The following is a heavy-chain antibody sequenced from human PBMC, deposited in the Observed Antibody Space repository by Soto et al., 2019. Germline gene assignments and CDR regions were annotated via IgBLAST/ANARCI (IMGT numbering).Heavy chain of an antibody. CDR1: GYSFTSYW. CDR3: SVIPAGAGDHHLPLGY. D-gene: IGHD6-13*01. J-gene: IGHJ4*02. Sequence: GESLKISCKGSGYSFTSYWISWVRQMPGKGLEWMGRIDPSDSYTNYSPSFQGHVTISADKSISTAYLQWSSLKASDTAMYYCSVIPAGAGDHHLPLGYRGPGTLVTVSS. V-gene: IGHV5-10-1*01. CDR2: IDPSDSYT.